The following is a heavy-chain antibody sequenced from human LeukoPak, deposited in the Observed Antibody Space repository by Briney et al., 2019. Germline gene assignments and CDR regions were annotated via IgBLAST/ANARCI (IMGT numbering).Heavy chain of an antibody. CDR3: ASGKDIVVVVAADKAAEYFQH. CDR1: GGTFSSYA. J-gene: IGHJ1*01. V-gene: IGHV1-69*05. CDR2: IIPSFGTA. Sequence: SVKVSCKASGGTFSSYANSWVRQAPGQGLEWMGGIIPSFGTANYAQKFQGRVTITTDESTSTAYMELSSLRPEDTAVYYCASGKDIVVVVAADKAAEYFQHWGQGTLVTVSS. D-gene: IGHD2-15*01.